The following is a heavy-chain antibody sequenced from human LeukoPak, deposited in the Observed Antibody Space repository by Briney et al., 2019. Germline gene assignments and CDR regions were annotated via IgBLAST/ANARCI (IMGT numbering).Heavy chain of an antibody. CDR2: ISRSSNSI. CDR3: ARYYYYGMDV. Sequence: GGSLRLACAASGFTFSSYSMNWVRQAPGKGLEWVSYISRSSNSIYYADSVKGRSTVSRDNAKDSLYLQMNSLRAEDTAVYYCARYYYYGMDVWGQGTTVTVSS. V-gene: IGHV3-48*01. J-gene: IGHJ6*02. CDR1: GFTFSSYS.